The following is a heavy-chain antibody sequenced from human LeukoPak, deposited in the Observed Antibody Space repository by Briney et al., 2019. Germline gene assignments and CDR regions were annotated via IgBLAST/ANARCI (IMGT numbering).Heavy chain of an antibody. CDR1: GDSISSSTYY. J-gene: IGHJ6*03. Sequence: SETLSLTCTVSGDSISSSTYYWGWLRQPPGKGLEWIGTIYYSGSTSYNPSLKSRVTISVDTSKNQFSLKLTSVTAADTAVYYCARAIQLERPPPLIGYYYMDVWGKGTTVTVSS. D-gene: IGHD1-1*01. V-gene: IGHV4-39*01. CDR2: IYYSGST. CDR3: ARAIQLERPPPLIGYYYMDV.